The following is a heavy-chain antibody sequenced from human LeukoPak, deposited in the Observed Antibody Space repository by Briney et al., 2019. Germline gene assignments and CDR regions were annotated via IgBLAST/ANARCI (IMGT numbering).Heavy chain of an antibody. CDR3: AKDQGGNGSYRFDAFDI. V-gene: IGHV1-2*02. Sequence: GASVKVSCKASGYTFSGKYMHWVRQAPGQGLEWMGWINPNSGGTNYAQKFQGRVTMTRDTSISTAYMELSRLRSDDTAVYYCAKDQGGNGSYRFDAFDIWGQGTMVTVSS. J-gene: IGHJ3*02. CDR2: INPNSGGT. D-gene: IGHD1-26*01. CDR1: GYTFSGKY.